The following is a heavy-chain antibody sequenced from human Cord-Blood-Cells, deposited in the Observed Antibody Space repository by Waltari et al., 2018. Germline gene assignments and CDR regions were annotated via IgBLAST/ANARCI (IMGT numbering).Heavy chain of an antibody. Sequence: QVQLQQWGAGLLKPSATLSLTCAVYGGSFSGYYWSWIRQPPGKGLEWIGEINHSGSTNYNPSLKSRVTISVDTSKNQFSLKLSSVTAADTAVYYCARGVAAAGMGYYYYGMDVWGQGP. CDR2: INHSGST. CDR1: GGSFSGYY. J-gene: IGHJ6*02. V-gene: IGHV4-34*01. CDR3: ARGVAAAGMGYYYYGMDV. D-gene: IGHD6-13*01.